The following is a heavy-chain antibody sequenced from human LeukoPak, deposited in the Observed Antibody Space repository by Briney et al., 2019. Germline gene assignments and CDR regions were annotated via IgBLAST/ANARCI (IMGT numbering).Heavy chain of an antibody. CDR3: ARDQAAAGTQWFDP. V-gene: IGHV1-69*04. CDR1: GGTFSSYA. J-gene: IGHJ5*02. CDR2: IIPILGIA. D-gene: IGHD6-13*01. Sequence: SAKVSCKASGGTFSSYAISWVRQAPGQGLEWMGRIIPILGIANYAQKFQGRVTITADKSTSTAYMELSSLRSEDTAVYYCARDQAAAGTQWFDPWGQGTLVTVSS.